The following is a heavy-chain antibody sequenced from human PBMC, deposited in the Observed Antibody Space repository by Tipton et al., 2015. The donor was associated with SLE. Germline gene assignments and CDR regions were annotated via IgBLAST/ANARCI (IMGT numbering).Heavy chain of an antibody. J-gene: IGHJ3*02. D-gene: IGHD4-11*01. CDR1: GFTFSGYE. V-gene: IGHV3-30-3*01. CDR2: ISYDGDKK. CDR3: ARDVETIVTRSAFDI. Sequence: SLRLSCAASGFTFSGYEMHWVRQAPGKGLEWVAVISYDGDKKYYVDSVKGRFTISRDNPRNTLYLQMNSLRAEDTAVYSCARDVETIVTRSAFDIWGQGTMLTVSS.